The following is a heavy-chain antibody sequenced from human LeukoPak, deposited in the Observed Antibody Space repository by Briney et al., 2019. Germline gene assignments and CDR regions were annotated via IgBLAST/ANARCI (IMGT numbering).Heavy chain of an antibody. D-gene: IGHD3-22*01. CDR3: ARPLFYYDSSGYYRDWNFDL. J-gene: IGHJ2*01. V-gene: IGHV4-34*01. Sequence: SETLSLTCAVYGGSFSGYYWSWIRQPPGKGLEWIGEINHSGNTNYNPSLKSRVTISVDTSKSQFSLKLSSVTAADTAVYYCARPLFYYDSSGYYRDWNFDLWGRGTLVTVSS. CDR2: INHSGNT. CDR1: GGSFSGYY.